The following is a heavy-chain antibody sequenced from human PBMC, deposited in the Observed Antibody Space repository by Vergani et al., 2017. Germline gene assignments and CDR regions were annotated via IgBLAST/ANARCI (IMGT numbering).Heavy chain of an antibody. CDR3: ARDGPGPYYYYGMDV. Sequence: EVQLVESGGGLVQPGGSLRLSCAASGFTFSSYDMHWVRQATGKGLEWVSAIGTAGDTYYPGSVKGRFTISRDNSKNTLYLQMNSLRAEDTAVYYCARDGPGPYYYYGMDVWGQGTTVTVSS. CDR2: IGTAGDT. J-gene: IGHJ6*02. CDR1: GFTFSSYD. D-gene: IGHD3-10*01. V-gene: IGHV3-13*04.